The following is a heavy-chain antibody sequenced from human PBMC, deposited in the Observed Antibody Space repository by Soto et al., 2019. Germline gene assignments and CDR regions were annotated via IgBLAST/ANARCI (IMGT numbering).Heavy chain of an antibody. CDR2: IHYSGST. CDR1: GYSVTIRDYY. CDR3: AAHDSGGYYAEY. D-gene: IGHD3-22*01. J-gene: IGHJ4*02. V-gene: IGHV4-39*01. Sequence: QLQLQESGPGLVKPSETRSRTCTVSGYSVTIRDYYWGGLRQPLGKGLEWIGSIHYSGSTYYNPSLKSRVTISGDTSKKHFSLKLTSVTAADAAVYYCAAHDSGGYYAEYWCQGTLVTV.